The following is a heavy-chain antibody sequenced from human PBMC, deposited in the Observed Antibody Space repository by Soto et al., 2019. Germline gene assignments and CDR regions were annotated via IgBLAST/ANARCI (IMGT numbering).Heavy chain of an antibody. CDR1: GGSISSSSYY. Sequence: PSETLSLTCAVSGGSISSSSYYWGWIRQPPGKGLEWIGRIYYSGSTYYNPSLKSRVTISVYTSKNQSPLKLSSVTAADTAVYYCARRRSTSFGVVIVRGAWFDPWGQGTLVIVSS. V-gene: IGHV4-39*01. CDR3: ARRRSTSFGVVIVRGAWFDP. D-gene: IGHD3-3*01. J-gene: IGHJ5*02. CDR2: IYYSGST.